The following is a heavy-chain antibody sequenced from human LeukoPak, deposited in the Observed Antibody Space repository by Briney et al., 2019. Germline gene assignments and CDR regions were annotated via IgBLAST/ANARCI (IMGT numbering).Heavy chain of an antibody. J-gene: IGHJ4*02. V-gene: IGHV4-4*02. CDR2: IYHSGST. D-gene: IGHD4-17*01. CDR3: ARNGDLCIDY. CDR1: GGSISSNNW. Sequence: PSGTLSLTCAVSGGSISSNNWWSWVRQPPGKGLGWIGEIYHSGSTTYNPSLRSRVTISVDRSENQFSLKLSSVTAADTAVYYCARNGDLCIDYWGQGTLVTVSS.